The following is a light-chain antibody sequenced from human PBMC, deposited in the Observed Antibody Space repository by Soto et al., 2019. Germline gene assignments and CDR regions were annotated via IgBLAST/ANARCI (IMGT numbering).Light chain of an antibody. J-gene: IGLJ2*01. CDR2: DNN. Sequence: QSVLTQPPSVSAAPGQKVTISCSGSSSNIGNNYVSWYQQLPGTAPKLLIYDNNERPSGIPDRFSGSKSGTSATLGITGLQTGDEADYHCGTWDSSLSAGRVFGGGTKLTVL. V-gene: IGLV1-51*01. CDR3: GTWDSSLSAGRV. CDR1: SSNIGNNY.